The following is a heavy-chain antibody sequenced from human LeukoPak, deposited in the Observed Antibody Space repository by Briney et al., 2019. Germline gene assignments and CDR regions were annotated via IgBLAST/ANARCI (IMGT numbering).Heavy chain of an antibody. Sequence: PGGSLRLSCAASGLTFSDEYMSWIRQAPGKGLEWVSYISNTGDFIAYADSVKGRFTMSRDNAKNSLYLQMNSLRAEDAAAYYCVRGRYSYYYGMDVWGQGTTVTVSS. CDR1: GLTFSDEY. J-gene: IGHJ6*02. CDR2: ISNTGDFI. V-gene: IGHV3-11*01. CDR3: VRGRYSYYYGMDV.